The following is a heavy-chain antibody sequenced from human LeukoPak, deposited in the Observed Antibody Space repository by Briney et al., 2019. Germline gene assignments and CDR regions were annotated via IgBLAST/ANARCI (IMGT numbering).Heavy chain of an antibody. D-gene: IGHD7-27*01. CDR3: VRTPPNWGFDY. CDR2: MSPNSGDT. CDR1: GYTFTTHD. V-gene: IGHV1-8*01. J-gene: IGHJ4*02. Sequence: ASVKVSCKASGYTFTTHDINWVRQATGQGLEWLGWMSPNSGDTGYAQKFQGRVTMTSDSSISTAYIELSSLRSEDTAIYYCVRTPPNWGFDYWGQGTLVTVSS.